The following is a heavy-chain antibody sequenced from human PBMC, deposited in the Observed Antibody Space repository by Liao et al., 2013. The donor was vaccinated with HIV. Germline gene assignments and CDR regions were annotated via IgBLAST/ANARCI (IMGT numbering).Heavy chain of an antibody. J-gene: IGHJ5*02. CDR3: ARGSLLSLGDTKFDP. D-gene: IGHD2-2*01. Sequence: QLQLQESGPGLVKPSETLSLTCTVSGGSISSSSYYWGWIRQPPGKGLEWIGSIYYIGDTYYNPSLKSRVTMSLDRSQNQISLRLTSVTAADTAVYYCARGSLLSLGDTKFDPWAREPWSPSPQ. CDR2: IYYIGDT. V-gene: IGHV4-39*07. CDR1: GGSISSSSYY.